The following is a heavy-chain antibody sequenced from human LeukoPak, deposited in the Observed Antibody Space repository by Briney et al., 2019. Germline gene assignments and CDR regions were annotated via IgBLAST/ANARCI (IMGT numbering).Heavy chain of an antibody. CDR2: ISSSSSYI. V-gene: IGHV3-21*01. Sequence: GGSLRLSCAASGFTFSSYSMNWVRQAPGKGLEGVSSISSSSSYIYYADSVKGRFTISRDNSKNTLYLQMASLRAEDTAVYYCARGPYYNILTGFRGRNLGFDYWGQGSLVTVSS. J-gene: IGHJ4*02. D-gene: IGHD3-9*01. CDR3: ARGPYYNILTGFRGRNLGFDY. CDR1: GFTFSSYS.